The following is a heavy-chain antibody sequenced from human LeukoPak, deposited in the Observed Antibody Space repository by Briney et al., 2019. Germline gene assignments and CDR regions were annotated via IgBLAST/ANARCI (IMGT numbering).Heavy chain of an antibody. V-gene: IGHV3-21*04. CDR3: AKAMGITMIVVVPDFDY. Sequence: GGSLRLSCAASGFTFSSYTMNWVRQAPGKGLEWVSSISSSSSYIDYADSVKGRFTISRDNANSSLFLQMNSLRAEDTAVYYCAKAMGITMIVVVPDFDYWGQGTLVTVSS. CDR1: GFTFSSYT. CDR2: ISSSSSYI. D-gene: IGHD3-22*01. J-gene: IGHJ4*02.